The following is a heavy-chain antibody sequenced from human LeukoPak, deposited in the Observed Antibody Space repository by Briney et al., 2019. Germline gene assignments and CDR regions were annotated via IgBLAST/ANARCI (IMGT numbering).Heavy chain of an antibody. D-gene: IGHD3-10*01. CDR1: GFTFSSYT. CDR3: AKGMYYYGSGSQYFDY. Sequence: GGSLRLSCAASGFTFSSYTMSWVRQAPGKGLEWVSAISGSGGSTYYADSVKGRFTISRDNSKNTLYLQMNSLRAEDTALYYFAKGMYYYGSGSQYFDYWGQGTLVTVSS. J-gene: IGHJ4*02. V-gene: IGHV3-23*01. CDR2: ISGSGGST.